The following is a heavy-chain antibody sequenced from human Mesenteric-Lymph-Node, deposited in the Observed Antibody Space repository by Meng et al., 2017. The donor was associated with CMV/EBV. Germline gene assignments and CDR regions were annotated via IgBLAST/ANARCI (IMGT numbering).Heavy chain of an antibody. V-gene: IGHV3-74*01. J-gene: IGHJ5*01. D-gene: IGHD6-19*01. CDR1: GFTLSSYW. CDR2: INKDGSST. Sequence: LSCAASGFTLSSYWMHWVRQAPGKGLGWVSRINKDGSSTSYADSVKGRFTISRDNAKNTLYQQMNSLRAEDTAVYFCARGSSGWFVYWGQGTLVTVSS. CDR3: ARGSSGWFVY.